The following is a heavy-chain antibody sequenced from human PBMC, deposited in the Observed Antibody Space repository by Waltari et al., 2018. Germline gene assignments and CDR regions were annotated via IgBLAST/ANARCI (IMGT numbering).Heavy chain of an antibody. V-gene: IGHV1-69*05. CDR3: ARVTGFTMVQGGWFDP. Sequence: QVQLVQSGAEVKKPGSSVKVSCKASGGTFSSYAISWVRPSPGQGLEWMGGIIPIFGTANYAQKFQGRVTITTDESTSTAYMELSSLRSEDTAVYYCARVTGFTMVQGGWFDPWGQGTLVTVSS. CDR1: GGTFSSYA. CDR2: IIPIFGTA. D-gene: IGHD3-10*01. J-gene: IGHJ5*02.